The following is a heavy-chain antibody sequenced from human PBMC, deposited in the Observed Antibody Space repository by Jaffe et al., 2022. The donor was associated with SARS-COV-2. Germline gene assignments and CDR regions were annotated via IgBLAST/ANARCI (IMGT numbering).Heavy chain of an antibody. CDR3: TRTREVSGAISMLYDD. CDR2: IKTKTGGGTT. J-gene: IGHJ4*02. CDR1: GFTFSNAW. D-gene: IGHD2-2*01. Sequence: EVQLVESGGGLVKPGGSLRLSCAASGFTFSNAWMSWVRQTPGKGLEWVGRIKTKTGGGTTDYPAPVKGRFTISRDDSKNTLYLQMNSLKTEDTAVYYCTRTREVSGAISMLYDDWGQGTRVTVSS. V-gene: IGHV3-15*05.